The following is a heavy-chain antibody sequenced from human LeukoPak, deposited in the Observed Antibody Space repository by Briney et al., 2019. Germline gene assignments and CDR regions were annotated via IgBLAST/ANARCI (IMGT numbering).Heavy chain of an antibody. CDR2: ISAYNGNT. J-gene: IGHJ5*02. CDR1: GYTLTSYG. CDR3: ARDQLWFGELLSAGGFDP. D-gene: IGHD3-10*01. Sequence: ASVKVSCKASGYTLTSYGISWVRQAPRQGLEWMGWISAYNGNTNYEHKLHGRVTMTTDTSTSTAYMELRSLRSDETAVYYGARDQLWFGELLSAGGFDPWGQGTLVTVSS. V-gene: IGHV1-18*01.